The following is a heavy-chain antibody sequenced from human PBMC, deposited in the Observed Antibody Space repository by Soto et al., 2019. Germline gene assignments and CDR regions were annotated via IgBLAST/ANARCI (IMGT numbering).Heavy chain of an antibody. CDR2: IWSDGNNR. CDR3: VRGDNWNDEASDD. J-gene: IGHJ4*02. CDR1: GFMFSNHG. V-gene: IGHV3-33*01. Sequence: QVQLVESGGGVVQPGRSLRLSCAASGFMFSNHGMHWVRQAPGKGLEWVAVIWSDGNNRYYADSVKGRFTISRDNSKNTVYLQINILRSEDTAVYYCVRGDNWNDEASDDWGQGTLVTVSS. D-gene: IGHD1-1*01.